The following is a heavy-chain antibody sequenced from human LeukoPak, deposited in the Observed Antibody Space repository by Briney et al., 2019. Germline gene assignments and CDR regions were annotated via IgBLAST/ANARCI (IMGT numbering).Heavy chain of an antibody. CDR3: AKVGGFCSSSNCYMPPWGAFDI. Sequence: GGSLRLSCTASGFTFTSYAMTWVRQAPGKGLEWVSTISGSGGTTYYADSVKGRFTISRDNSKNTLYLQMNSLRAEDTALYYCAKVGGFCSSSNCYMPPWGAFDIWGQGTMVTVSS. J-gene: IGHJ3*02. V-gene: IGHV3-23*01. CDR1: GFTFTSYA. D-gene: IGHD2-2*02. CDR2: ISGSGGTT.